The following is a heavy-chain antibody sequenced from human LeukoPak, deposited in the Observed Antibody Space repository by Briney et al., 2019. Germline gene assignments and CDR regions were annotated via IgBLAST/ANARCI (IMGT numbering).Heavy chain of an antibody. D-gene: IGHD2-21*01. CDR1: GFTFSSYA. CDR3: ARDHILGDVYYYYYGMDV. J-gene: IGHJ6*02. CDR2: ISYDGSNK. Sequence: GGSLRLSCAASGFTFSSYAMHWVRQAPGKGLEWVAVISYDGSNKYYADSVKGRFTISRDNSKNTLYLQMNSLRAEDTAVYYCARDHILGDVYYYYYGMDVWGQGTTVTVSS. V-gene: IGHV3-30-3*01.